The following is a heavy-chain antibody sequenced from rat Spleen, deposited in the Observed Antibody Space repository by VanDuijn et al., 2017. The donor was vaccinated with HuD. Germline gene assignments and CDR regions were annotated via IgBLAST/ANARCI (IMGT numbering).Heavy chain of an antibody. D-gene: IGHD1-11*01. CDR1: GFTFSDYN. Sequence: EVQLVESGGGLVQPGRSLKLSCAASGFTFSDYNMAWVRQAPTKGLEWVATISFDGISTYYRDSVKGRFTISRDDAKSTIYLYMNSLRSEDTATYFCARRYDFDYWGQGVMVTVSS. CDR3: ARRYDFDY. CDR2: ISFDGIST. V-gene: IGHV5-7*01. J-gene: IGHJ2*01.